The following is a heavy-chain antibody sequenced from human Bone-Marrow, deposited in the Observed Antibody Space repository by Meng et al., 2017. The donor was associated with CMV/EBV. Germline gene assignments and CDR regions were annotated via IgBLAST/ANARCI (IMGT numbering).Heavy chain of an antibody. CDR2: IYYSGST. D-gene: IGHD6-6*01. CDR1: GGSFSGYY. CDR3: AMLEYSSSFYYYGMDF. V-gene: IGHV4-34*01. J-gene: IGHJ6*01. Sequence: SETLSLTCAVYGGSFSGYYWSWIRQPPGKGLEWIGSIYYSGSTYYNPSLKSRVTISVDTSKNQFSLKLSSVTAADTAVYYCAMLEYSSSFYYYGMDFWGQGTTVTVSS.